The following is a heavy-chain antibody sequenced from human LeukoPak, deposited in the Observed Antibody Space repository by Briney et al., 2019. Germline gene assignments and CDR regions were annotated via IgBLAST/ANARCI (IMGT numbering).Heavy chain of an antibody. CDR3: ATDMVRGVIAPAGPHWFDP. Sequence: ASMKVSCKVSGYTLTELSMHWVRQAPGKGLEWMGGFDPEDGETIYAQKFQGRVTMTEDTSTDTAYMELSSLRSEDTAVYYCATDMVRGVIAPAGPHWFDPWGQGTLVTVSS. CDR1: GYTLTELS. J-gene: IGHJ5*02. D-gene: IGHD3-10*01. V-gene: IGHV1-24*01. CDR2: FDPEDGET.